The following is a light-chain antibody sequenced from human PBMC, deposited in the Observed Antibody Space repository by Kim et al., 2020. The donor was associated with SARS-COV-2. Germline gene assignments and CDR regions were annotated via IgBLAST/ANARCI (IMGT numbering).Light chain of an antibody. J-gene: IGLJ2*01. V-gene: IGLV1-40*01. CDR1: SSNIGAGYD. CDR2: VNN. Sequence: QSVLTQPPSVSGAPGQRVTISCTGSSSNIGAGYDVHWYQHRPGTAPKLLIYVNNNRPSGVPDRFSGSKSGTSASLAITGLQAEDEADYYCQSYDTSLSGSNVFGGGTQLTV. CDR3: QSYDTSLSGSNV.